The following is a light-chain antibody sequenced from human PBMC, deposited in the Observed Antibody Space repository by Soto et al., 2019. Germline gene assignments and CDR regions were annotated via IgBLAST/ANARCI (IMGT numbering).Light chain of an antibody. CDR3: GTWDNNLSAYV. CDR2: NNN. Sequence: VLTQPPSASGTPGQRVTISCSGSSSNIGTNTVNWYQQLPGTAPKLLIYNNNQRPSGVPDRFSGSKSVTSASLAISGLQSDIEADYYCGTWDNNLSAYVFXSGTKV. V-gene: IGLV1-44*01. CDR1: SSNIGTNT. J-gene: IGLJ1*01.